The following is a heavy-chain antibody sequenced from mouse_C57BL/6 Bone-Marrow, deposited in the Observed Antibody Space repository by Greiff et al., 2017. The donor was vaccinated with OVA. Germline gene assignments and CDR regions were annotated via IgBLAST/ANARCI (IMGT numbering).Heavy chain of an antibody. D-gene: IGHD2-1*01. CDR3: APNYNYAMDY. V-gene: IGHV1-56*01. CDR2: IFPGSGST. Sequence: VQLQQSGPELVRPGASVKISCKAPGYTFTSHWKQWVRQRPGQGLEWIGEIFPGSGSTYYNEKFKGKATLTVDTSSSTAYMQLSSLTSEDSAVYFCAPNYNYAMDYWGQGTSVTVSS. CDR1: GYTFTSHW. J-gene: IGHJ4*01.